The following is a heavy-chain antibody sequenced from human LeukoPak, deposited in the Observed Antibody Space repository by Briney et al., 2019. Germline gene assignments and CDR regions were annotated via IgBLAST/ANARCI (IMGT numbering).Heavy chain of an antibody. D-gene: IGHD5-18*01. J-gene: IGHJ1*01. CDR2: IIPIFGTA. CDR3: ARGEGYSYANFQH. Sequence: GASVKVSCKASGGTFSSYAISWARQAPGQGLEWMGGIIPIFGTANYAQKFQGRVTMTRDTSTSTVYMELSSLRSEDTAVYYCARGEGYSYANFQHWGQGTLVTVSS. V-gene: IGHV1-69*05. CDR1: GGTFSSYA.